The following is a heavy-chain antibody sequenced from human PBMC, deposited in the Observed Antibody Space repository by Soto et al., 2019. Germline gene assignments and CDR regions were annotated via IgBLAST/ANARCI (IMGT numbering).Heavy chain of an antibody. J-gene: IGHJ6*02. Sequence: GGSLSLSCAPSGFTFSGDAMSWVRQAPGKGLGWVAGIIEGAGSKYYEDAAPARSTLSRAISKNTLYLKINSRKADDSSGYYCEMPPNYYGMDAWGQGTRVTVSS. CDR2: IIEGAGSK. CDR1: GFTFSGDA. V-gene: IGHV3-23*01. CDR3: EMPPNYYGMDA. D-gene: IGHD2-2*01.